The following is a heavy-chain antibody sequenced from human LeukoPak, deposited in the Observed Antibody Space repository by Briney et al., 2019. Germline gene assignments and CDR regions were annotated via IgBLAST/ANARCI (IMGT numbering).Heavy chain of an antibody. V-gene: IGHV3-23*01. CDR2: ISAGAGST. CDR1: GFTFSNYP. Sequence: GGSLRLSCAASGFTFSNYPMTRVRQAPGKGLEWVSAISAGAGSTYYADSVKGRFTISRDNSKNTLYLQMNSLRAEDTAVYYCAKDGGYWGQGTLVTVSS. CDR3: AKDGGY. D-gene: IGHD3-16*01. J-gene: IGHJ4*02.